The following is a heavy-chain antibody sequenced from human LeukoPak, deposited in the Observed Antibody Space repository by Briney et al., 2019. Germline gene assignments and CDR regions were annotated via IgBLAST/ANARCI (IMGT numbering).Heavy chain of an antibody. CDR1: GFTFSSYW. D-gene: IGHD3-10*01. Sequence: GGSLRLSCAASGFTFSSYWMSCVREAPGKGLGWVANIKQDGSEKYYVDSVKGRFTISRDNAKNSLYLHMTSLSAEDTAVYYCARNYYRSGSYYLYYYYGMDVWGKGTTVTVSS. CDR3: ARNYYRSGSYYLYYYYGMDV. J-gene: IGHJ6*04. CDR2: IKQDGSEK. V-gene: IGHV3-7*01.